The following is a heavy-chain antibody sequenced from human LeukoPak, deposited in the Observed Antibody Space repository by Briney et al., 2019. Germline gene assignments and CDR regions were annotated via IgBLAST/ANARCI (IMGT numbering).Heavy chain of an antibody. CDR3: AILTYDFWSGRFDY. CDR1: GYTFTSYD. V-gene: IGHV1-8*03. CDR2: MNPYSGNT. J-gene: IGHJ4*02. D-gene: IGHD3-3*01. Sequence: ASVKVSCKASGYTFTSYDINWVRQATGQGLEWMGWMNPYSGNTGYAQKFQGRVTITRNTSISTAYMELSSLRSEDTAVYYCAILTYDFWSGRFDYWGQGTLVTVSS.